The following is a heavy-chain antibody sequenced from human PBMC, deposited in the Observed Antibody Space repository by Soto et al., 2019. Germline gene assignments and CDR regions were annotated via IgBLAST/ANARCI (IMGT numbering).Heavy chain of an antibody. CDR1: GFTFGNYA. Sequence: EVQLLESGGGLVQPGGSLRLSCAASGFTFGNYAFSWVRQAPGKGLEWVSVISGGGDATYYPDSVKGRFTTSRANSKNTVYLHMNSLRAEDTAVYYCAKKSLGSITLPALYYFDYWGQGTLVTVSS. CDR2: ISGGGDAT. CDR3: AKKSLGSITLPALYYFDY. D-gene: IGHD7-27*01. J-gene: IGHJ4*02. V-gene: IGHV3-23*01.